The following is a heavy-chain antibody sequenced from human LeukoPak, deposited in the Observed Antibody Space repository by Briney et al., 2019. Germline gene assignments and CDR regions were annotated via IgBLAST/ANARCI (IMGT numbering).Heavy chain of an antibody. CDR3: ARDRCSGGSCYNAFDI. Sequence: NPSETLSLTCTVSGGSIRSSSYYWGWIRQPPGKGLEWIGYIYYSGSTNYNPSLKSRVTISVDTSKNQFSLKLSSVTAADTAVYYCARDRCSGGSCYNAFDIWGQGTMVTVSS. J-gene: IGHJ3*02. CDR2: IYYSGST. CDR1: GGSIRSSSYY. V-gene: IGHV4-61*01. D-gene: IGHD2-15*01.